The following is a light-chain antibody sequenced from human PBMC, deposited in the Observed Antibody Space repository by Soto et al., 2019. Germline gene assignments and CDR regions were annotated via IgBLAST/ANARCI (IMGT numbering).Light chain of an antibody. V-gene: IGLV6-57*04. CDR2: QNN. CDR1: SGSIASNH. J-gene: IGLJ2*01. Sequence: NFMLTQPHSVSESPGKTVTISCTRSSGSIASNHVQWYQQRPGSAPTTVMYQNNERPSGVPDRFSGSIDTSSNSASLTISGLKTEDEAEYYCQSYESTNYVVFGGGTKVTVL. CDR3: QSYESTNYVV.